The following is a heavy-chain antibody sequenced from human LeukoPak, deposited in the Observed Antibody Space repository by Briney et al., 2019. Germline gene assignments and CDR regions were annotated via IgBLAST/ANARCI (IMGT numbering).Heavy chain of an antibody. Sequence: SETLSRTCTVSGGSISSGSYDGSWIRQPAVKGLEWMGRIYTSGSTNYNPSLKSRVTISVDTSKNQFSLKLSSVTAADTAVYYCAREGYGDYVRPFDYWGQGTLVTVSS. J-gene: IGHJ4*02. D-gene: IGHD4-17*01. CDR1: GGSISSGSYD. V-gene: IGHV4-61*02. CDR3: AREGYGDYVRPFDY. CDR2: IYTSGST.